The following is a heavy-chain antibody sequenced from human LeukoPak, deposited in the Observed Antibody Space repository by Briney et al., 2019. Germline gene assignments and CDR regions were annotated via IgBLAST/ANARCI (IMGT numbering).Heavy chain of an antibody. V-gene: IGHV4-4*02. J-gene: IGHJ4*02. D-gene: IGHD3-10*01. CDR1: GGSIISSNW. CDR3: ARVNQRYSGSGSY. Sequence: SETLSLTCAVSGGSIISSNWWNWVRLPPGKGLEWIGEIYHSGNNNYNPSLKSRVTISVDKSKNQFSLRLTSVTAADTAVYYCARVNQRYSGSGSYWGQGTLVTVSS. CDR2: IYHSGNN.